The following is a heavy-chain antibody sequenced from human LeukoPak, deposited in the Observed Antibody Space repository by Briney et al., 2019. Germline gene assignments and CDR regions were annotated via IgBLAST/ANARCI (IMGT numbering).Heavy chain of an antibody. V-gene: IGHV4-30-2*01. Sequence: PSGTLSLTCAVSGGSISSGGYSWSWIRQPPGKGLEWIGYIYHSGSTNYNPSLKSRVTISVDTSKNQFSLKLSSVTAADTAVYYCARTHYDSKGFDYWGQGTLVTVSS. CDR2: IYHSGST. CDR1: GGSISSGGYS. CDR3: ARTHYDSKGFDY. D-gene: IGHD3-22*01. J-gene: IGHJ4*02.